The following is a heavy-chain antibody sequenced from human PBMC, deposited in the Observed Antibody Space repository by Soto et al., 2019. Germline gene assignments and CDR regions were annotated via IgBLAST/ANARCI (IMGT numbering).Heavy chain of an antibody. CDR2: IYYCGST. CDR3: ARRTAVEFGMDV. CDR1: GGSISSSSYY. V-gene: IGHV4-39*01. D-gene: IGHD6-19*01. Sequence: QPQLPESGPGLVKPSEPRSLTCTVSGGSISSSSYYWGWIRQPPGKVLEWIGSIYYCGSTYYNPSLKSRVTIAIDTSKNQYSLKLSSLTAAETAVYYCARRTAVEFGMDVWVQGTTVTVSS. J-gene: IGHJ6*02.